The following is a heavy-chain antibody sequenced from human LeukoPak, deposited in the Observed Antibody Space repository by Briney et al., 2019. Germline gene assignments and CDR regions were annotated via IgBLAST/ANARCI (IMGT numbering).Heavy chain of an antibody. Sequence: SGPTLVKPTQTLTLTCTFSGFSLSTSGVGVGWIRQPPGKALEWLALIYWDDDKRYSPSLKSRLTITKDTSKNQVVLTMTNMDPVDTATYHCAHSRLYDYVWGSYPDYWGQGTLVTVSS. CDR3: AHSRLYDYVWGSYPDY. J-gene: IGHJ4*02. V-gene: IGHV2-5*02. CDR2: IYWDDDK. D-gene: IGHD3-16*02. CDR1: GFSLSTSGVG.